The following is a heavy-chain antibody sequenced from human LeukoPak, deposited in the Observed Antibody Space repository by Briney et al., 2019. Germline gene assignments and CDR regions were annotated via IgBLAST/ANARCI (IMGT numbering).Heavy chain of an antibody. CDR3: ARGIYDSSGYPFYYYYYYMDV. Sequence: SETLSLTCTVSGGAISSSSYYWGWIRQPPGTGLEWIGIIYYSGSTYYNPPLKSRVTISVDRSKNQFSLKLSSVTAADTAVYYCARGIYDSSGYPFYYYYYYMDVWGKGTTVTVSS. CDR2: IYYSGST. V-gene: IGHV4-39*07. CDR1: GGAISSSSYY. J-gene: IGHJ6*03. D-gene: IGHD3-22*01.